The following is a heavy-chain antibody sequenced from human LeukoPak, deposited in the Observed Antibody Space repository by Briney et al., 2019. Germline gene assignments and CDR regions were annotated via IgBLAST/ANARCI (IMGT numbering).Heavy chain of an antibody. CDR3: ANLAPYCSGGSCPY. D-gene: IGHD2-15*01. CDR1: GFTFSSYG. J-gene: IGHJ4*02. CDR2: ISWNSGSI. Sequence: GGSLRLSCAASGFTFSSYGMSWVRQAPGKGLEWVSGISWNSGSIGYADSVKGRFTISRDNAKNSLYLQMNSLRADDTALYYCANLAPYCSGGSCPYWGQGTLVTVSS. V-gene: IGHV3-9*01.